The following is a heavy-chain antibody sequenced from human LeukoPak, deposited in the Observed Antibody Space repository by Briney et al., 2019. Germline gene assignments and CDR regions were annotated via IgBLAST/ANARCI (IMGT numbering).Heavy chain of an antibody. CDR1: GGSISSGGYY. Sequence: PSETLSLTCTVSGGSISSGGYYWSWIRQPPGKGLEWIGYIYHSGSTYYNPSLKSRVTISVDTSKNQFSLKLSSVTAADTAVYYCARNAPRFGELFFYFDYWGQGTLVTVSS. D-gene: IGHD3-10*01. V-gene: IGHV4-30-2*01. J-gene: IGHJ4*02. CDR2: IYHSGST. CDR3: ARNAPRFGELFFYFDY.